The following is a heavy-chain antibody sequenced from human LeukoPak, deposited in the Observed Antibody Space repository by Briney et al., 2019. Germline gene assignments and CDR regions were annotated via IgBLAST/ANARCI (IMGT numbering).Heavy chain of an antibody. CDR2: IYYSGAT. V-gene: IGHV4-31*03. D-gene: IGHD3-10*01. CDR1: GDSISRGDYY. Sequence: SETLSLTCTVSGDSISRGDYYWSWIRQHPGKGLEGIGYIYYSGATNYNPSLKSRVTISVDTSKTQFSLKLSSVTAADTAVYHCARLFGSGSYYAFDYWGQGTLFTVSS. CDR3: ARLFGSGSYYAFDY. J-gene: IGHJ4*02.